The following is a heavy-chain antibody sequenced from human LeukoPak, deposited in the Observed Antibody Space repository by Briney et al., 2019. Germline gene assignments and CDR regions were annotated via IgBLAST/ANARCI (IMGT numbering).Heavy chain of an antibody. V-gene: IGHV4-39*01. CDR1: GGPISSSSYY. CDR3: ARRGFLEWLPPFDY. D-gene: IGHD3-3*01. CDR2: IYYSGST. Sequence: PSETLSLTCTVSGGPISSSSYYWGWIRQPPGKGLEWIGSIYYSGSTYYNPSLKSRVTISVDTSKNQFSLKLSSVTAADTAVYYCARRGFLEWLPPFDYWGQGTLVTVSS. J-gene: IGHJ4*02.